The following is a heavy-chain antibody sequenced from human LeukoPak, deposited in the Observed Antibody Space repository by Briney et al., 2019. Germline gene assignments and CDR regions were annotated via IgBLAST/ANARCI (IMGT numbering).Heavy chain of an antibody. CDR1: GGSVINYY. J-gene: IGHJ4*02. Sequence: SETLSLTCTVSGGSVINYYWSWIRQPAGKGLEWIGRIYSTGDINYNPSLRSRVTISIDTSKNQFSLKLISVTAADTAVYYCAKTSGLYDWESHFDYWGRGTLVTVSS. V-gene: IGHV4-4*07. D-gene: IGHD1-1*01. CDR2: IYSTGDI. CDR3: AKTSGLYDWESHFDY.